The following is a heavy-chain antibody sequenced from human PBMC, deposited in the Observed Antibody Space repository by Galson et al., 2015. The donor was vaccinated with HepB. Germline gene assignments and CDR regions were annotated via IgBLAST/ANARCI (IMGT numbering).Heavy chain of an antibody. D-gene: IGHD4-11*01. CDR3: AKDPMTTVTRPNFDY. J-gene: IGHJ4*02. Sequence: SVKVSCKASGYTFTNYAIHWLRQAPGQRLEWMGWINAGRGNTKYSQKFQGRVTITRDTSASAAYMELSSLRAEDTAVYYCAKDPMTTVTRPNFDYWGQGTLVTVSS. CDR2: INAGRGNT. CDR1: GYTFTNYA. V-gene: IGHV1-3*01.